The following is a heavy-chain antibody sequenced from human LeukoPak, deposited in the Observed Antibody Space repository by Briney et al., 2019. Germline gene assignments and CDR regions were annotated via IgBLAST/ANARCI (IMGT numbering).Heavy chain of an antibody. CDR1: GGSIRLYA. J-gene: IGHJ4*02. CDR3: ARGLRVGGDFWSGYIFDY. D-gene: IGHD3-3*01. Sequence: SVKVSCKASGGSIRLYAISWVRQAPGQGLEWMGGIITIRGTTNYAQKFQGRVTITADKSTSTAYMELSSLRSEDTAVYYCARGLRVGGDFWSGYIFDYWGQGTLVTVSS. CDR2: IITIRGTT. V-gene: IGHV1-69*06.